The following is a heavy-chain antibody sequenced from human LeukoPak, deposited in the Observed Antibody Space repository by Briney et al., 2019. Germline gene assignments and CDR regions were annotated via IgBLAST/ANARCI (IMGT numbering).Heavy chain of an antibody. V-gene: IGHV4-39*07. Sequence: SETLSLTCIVSGGSISSSSYYWGWIRQPPGKGLEWIGTMYYSGSSYYNPSLKSRVTIPVDTSKNQFSLKLSSVTAEDTALYYCARDLSPFSSWSIGGFDYWGQGTLVTVSS. D-gene: IGHD6-13*01. CDR3: ARDLSPFSSWSIGGFDY. CDR2: MYYSGSS. J-gene: IGHJ4*02. CDR1: GGSISSSSYY.